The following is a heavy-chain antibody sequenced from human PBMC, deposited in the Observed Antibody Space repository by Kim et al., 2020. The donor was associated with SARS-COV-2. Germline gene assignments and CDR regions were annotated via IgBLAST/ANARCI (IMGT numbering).Heavy chain of an antibody. V-gene: IGHV1-18*01. Sequence: YAQKLQGRVTMTTDTSTSTAYMELRSLRSDDTAVYYCARESDFWSGAIGNWGQGTLVTVSS. J-gene: IGHJ4*02. D-gene: IGHD3-3*01. CDR3: ARESDFWSGAIGN.